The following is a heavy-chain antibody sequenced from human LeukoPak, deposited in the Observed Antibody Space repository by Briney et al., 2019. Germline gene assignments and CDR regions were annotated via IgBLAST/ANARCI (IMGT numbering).Heavy chain of an antibody. CDR3: ARDTAQTYCSSCTCSVYYYYGMDV. CDR1: GFTFSSYA. Sequence: GGSLRLSCAASGFTFSSYAMHWVRQAPGKGLEYVSTITSNGGFTYHANSVKGRFTISRDNSKNTLYLQMGSLRAEDMAVYYCARDTAQTYCSSCTCSVYYYYGMDVWGQGTTVTVSS. D-gene: IGHD2-2*01. J-gene: IGHJ6*02. CDR2: ITSNGGFT. V-gene: IGHV3-64*01.